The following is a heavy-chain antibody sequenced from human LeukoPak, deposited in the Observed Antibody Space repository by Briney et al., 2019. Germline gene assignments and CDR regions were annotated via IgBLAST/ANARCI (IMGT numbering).Heavy chain of an antibody. V-gene: IGHV3-53*01. J-gene: IGHJ3*02. CDR1: GFTVSSNY. CDR3: ARELREHGVFDI. Sequence: GGSLRLSCVASGFTVSSNYMSWVRQAPGKGLEWVSEIYSDGSTYYEASVKGRFSISRANSKNTVYLQMNSLTADDTAVYYCARELREHGVFDIWGQGTMVTVSS. CDR2: IYSDGST. D-gene: IGHD1-26*01.